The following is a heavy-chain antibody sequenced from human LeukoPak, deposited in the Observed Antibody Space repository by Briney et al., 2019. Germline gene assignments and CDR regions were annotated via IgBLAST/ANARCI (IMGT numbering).Heavy chain of an antibody. CDR3: AIADYDISTGLQKMLDY. J-gene: IGHJ4*02. CDR1: GATFSAYY. D-gene: IGHD3-9*01. V-gene: IGHV4-34*08. Sequence: SETLSLTCGVYGATFSAYYWTWIRQPPGKGLEWIGEINHSGSTSYNPSLSSRVTISGDKSKHQFSLKLTSMTAADTGVYYCAIADYDISTGLQKMLDYWGQGSLVVVSS. CDR2: INHSGST.